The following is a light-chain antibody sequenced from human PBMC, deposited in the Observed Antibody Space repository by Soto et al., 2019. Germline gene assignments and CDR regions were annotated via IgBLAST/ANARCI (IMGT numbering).Light chain of an antibody. J-gene: IGKJ1*01. CDR1: QSVGTF. V-gene: IGKV3-11*01. CDR2: DAS. Sequence: EIVLTQSPATLSLSPGESATISCRASQSVGTFFAWYQQKPGQAPRLLIYDASNRATGIPARFSGSGSGTDFTLTISSLEPEDVAVYYCQQCNSWPQWTFGQGTKVEIK. CDR3: QQCNSWPQWT.